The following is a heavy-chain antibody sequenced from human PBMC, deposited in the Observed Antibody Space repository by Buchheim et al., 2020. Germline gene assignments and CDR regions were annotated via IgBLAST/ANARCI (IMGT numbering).Heavy chain of an antibody. J-gene: IGHJ4*02. CDR1: GFTFSSYG. CDR2: ISGGGGST. D-gene: IGHD6-19*01. CDR3: AKGSSGWYGPFDF. Sequence: EVQLLESGGDLVQPGGSLRLSCAASGFTFSSYGMSWVRQAPGKGLEWVSGISGGGGSTYYADSVKGRFTISRDNSTSTLYLQMNSLRAEDTAVYFCAKGSSGWYGPFDFWGQGTL. V-gene: IGHV3-23*01.